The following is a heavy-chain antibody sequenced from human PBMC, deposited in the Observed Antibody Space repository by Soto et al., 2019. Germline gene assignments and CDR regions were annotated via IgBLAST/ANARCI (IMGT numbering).Heavy chain of an antibody. Sequence: QLQLQESGPGLLKPSETLSLTCTVSGGSMSTSYYWGWIRQPPGKGLEWIGSIYYSGSTYYNPSLESRVTISVDTSKNQFSLKLTSVTAADTSVYYCATLWFGEADYWGQGTLVTVS. CDR1: GGSMSTSYY. CDR2: IYYSGST. V-gene: IGHV4-39*01. D-gene: IGHD3-10*01. CDR3: ATLWFGEADY. J-gene: IGHJ4*02.